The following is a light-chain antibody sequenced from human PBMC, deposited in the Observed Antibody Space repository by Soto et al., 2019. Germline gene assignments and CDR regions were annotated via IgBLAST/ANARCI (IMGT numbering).Light chain of an antibody. CDR3: QQPEWYPST. J-gene: IGKJ4*01. V-gene: IGKV3-20*01. CDR2: GAS. CDR1: QSVSTNY. Sequence: VFKQCPGTLSMTQGERATLSSSASQSVSTNYLAWYQQKPGQAPRLLIYGASNRATGIPDRFSGSGSGTDFTLTISSLQPEDFASYYCQQPEWYPSTLAGGTKV.